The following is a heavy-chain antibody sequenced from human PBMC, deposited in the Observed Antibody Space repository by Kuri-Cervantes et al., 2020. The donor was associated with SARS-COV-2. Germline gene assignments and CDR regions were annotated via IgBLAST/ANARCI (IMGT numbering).Heavy chain of an antibody. CDR1: GFTFSSYA. D-gene: IGHD1-26*01. V-gene: IGHV3-23*01. CDR2: ISGSGGST. J-gene: IGHJ4*02. Sequence: LSLTCAASGFTFSSYAMSWVRQAPGKGLEWVSAISGSGGSTYYADSVKGRFTISRDNSKNTLYLQMNSLKTEDTAVYYCTTDPGKGSSLHIYIYFDYWGQGTLVTVSS. CDR3: TTDPGKGSSLHIYIYFDY.